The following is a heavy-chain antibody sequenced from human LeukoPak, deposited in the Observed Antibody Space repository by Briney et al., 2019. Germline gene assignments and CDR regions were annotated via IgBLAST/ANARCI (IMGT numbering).Heavy chain of an antibody. CDR2: ISSSSGLI. CDR3: ARDLRQDY. J-gene: IGHJ4*02. V-gene: IGHV3-48*02. Sequence: GGSLRLSCAASGFTFSSYSMNWVPQAPGKGLEWVSYISSSSGLIYYADSVKGLFTVSRDNAKNSLYLQMNSLRDEDTAVYYCARDLRQDYWGQGTLVTVSS. CDR1: GFTFSSYS. D-gene: IGHD3-9*01.